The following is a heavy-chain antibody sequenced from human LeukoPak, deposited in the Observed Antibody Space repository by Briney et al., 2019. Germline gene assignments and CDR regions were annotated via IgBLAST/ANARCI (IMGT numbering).Heavy chain of an antibody. CDR2: IYYSGST. V-gene: IGHV4-59*01. J-gene: IGHJ5*02. D-gene: IGHD3-3*01. CDR3: ARGSSNYDFWSGYRTPPFDP. Sequence: SETLSLTCTVSGGSISSYYWSWIRQPPGKGLEWIGYIYYSGSTNYNPSLKSRVTISVDTSKNQFSLKLSSVTAADTAVYYCARGSSNYDFWSGYRTPPFDPWGQGTLVTVSS. CDR1: GGSISSYY.